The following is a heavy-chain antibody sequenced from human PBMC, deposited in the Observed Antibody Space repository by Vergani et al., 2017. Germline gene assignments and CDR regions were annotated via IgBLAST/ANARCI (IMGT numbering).Heavy chain of an antibody. Sequence: QVQLQESGPGLVKPSETLSLTCTVSGGSISSSSYYWVWIRQPPGKGLEWIGSIYYSGSTYYNPSLKSRVTISVDTSKNQFSLKLSSVTAADTAVYYCARQAGAARRTPYYFDYWGQGTLVTVSS. CDR3: ARQAGAARRTPYYFDY. CDR2: IYYSGST. V-gene: IGHV4-39*01. J-gene: IGHJ4*02. CDR1: GGSISSSSYY. D-gene: IGHD6-19*01.